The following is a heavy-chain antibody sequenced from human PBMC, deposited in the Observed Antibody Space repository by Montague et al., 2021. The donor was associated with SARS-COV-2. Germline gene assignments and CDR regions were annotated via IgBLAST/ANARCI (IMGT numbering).Heavy chain of an antibody. CDR2: INHSGST. CDR3: AREQEVYAINGDLNF. D-gene: IGHD2-8*01. Sequence: SETLSLTCGVDGGSFTFYYWSWIRQPPGKGLEWIGEINHSGSTNNNPSLKTRVTISIDTSKNQFSLKLSSVTAADTAVYYCAREQEVYAINGDLNFWGQGTLVTVSS. V-gene: IGHV4-34*01. CDR1: GGSFTFYY. J-gene: IGHJ4*02.